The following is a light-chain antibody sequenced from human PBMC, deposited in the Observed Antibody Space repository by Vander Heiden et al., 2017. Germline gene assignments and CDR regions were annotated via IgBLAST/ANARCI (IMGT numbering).Light chain of an antibody. J-gene: IGKJ4*01. CDR1: QSVSSY. CDR3: QQRSNWPAA. CDR2: DAS. Sequence: EIVFTHSPATLPLASWERGTLSCSACQSVSSYLAWYQQKPGQAPRLLIYDASNRATGVPARFSGSGSERDFTLTISSLEPEDFAMYYCQQRSNWPAAFGGGTMVEIK. V-gene: IGKV3-11*02.